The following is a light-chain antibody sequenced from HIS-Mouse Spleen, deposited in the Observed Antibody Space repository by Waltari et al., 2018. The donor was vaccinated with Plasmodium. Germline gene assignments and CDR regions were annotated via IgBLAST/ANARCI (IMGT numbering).Light chain of an antibody. J-gene: IGLJ1*01. CDR3: QSADSSGTYYV. Sequence: SYALTQPPSVSVSPGQPARVPCSGDALPKQYAYWYQPKPGQAPVLVIYKDSERPSGIPERFSGSSSGTTVTLTISGVQAEDEADYYCQSADSSGTYYVFGTGTKVTVL. CDR2: KDS. CDR1: ALPKQY. V-gene: IGLV3-25*03.